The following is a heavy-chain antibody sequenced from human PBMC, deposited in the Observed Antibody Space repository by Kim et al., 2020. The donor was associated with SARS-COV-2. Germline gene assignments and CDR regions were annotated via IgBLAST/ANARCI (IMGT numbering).Heavy chain of an antibody. CDR2: SKK. CDR3: ARGGAAAHDY. Sequence: SKKTYAESVEGRFTLSRDNSRNTVYLQMSSLRAEDTAVYYCARGGAAAHDYWGQGTLVTVSS. J-gene: IGHJ4*02. D-gene: IGHD6-13*01. V-gene: IGHV3-33*01.